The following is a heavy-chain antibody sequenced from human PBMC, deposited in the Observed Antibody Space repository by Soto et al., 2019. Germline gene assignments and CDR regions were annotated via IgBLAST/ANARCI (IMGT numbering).Heavy chain of an antibody. Sequence: QVQLQESGPGLVKPSETLSLTCTASGGSVSSGSYYWSWIRQPPGKGLEWIGYIHYSGSTNYNPTLRSRVTISVGTSKNQFFLKLSSVTAADTAVYYRARHVSSGDWFDPWGQGTLVTVSS. J-gene: IGHJ5*02. CDR1: GGSVSSGSYY. CDR2: IHYSGST. D-gene: IGHD3-10*02. CDR3: ARHVSSGDWFDP. V-gene: IGHV4-61*01.